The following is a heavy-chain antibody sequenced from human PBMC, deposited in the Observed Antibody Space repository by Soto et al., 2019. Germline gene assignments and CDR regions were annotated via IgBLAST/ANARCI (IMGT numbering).Heavy chain of an antibody. CDR2: IKSKTDGETT. CDR1: GFTFSNTW. CDR3: STVGDSRGWMER. V-gene: IGHV3-15*01. J-gene: IGHJ4*02. Sequence: EVQLVESGGGLVEPGGSLRLSCAASGFTFSNTWMSWVRQAPGKGLEWVGRIKSKTDGETTDYVAPVKGRFTLSRDDSKNTLYLQMSSLKTEDSAVYYCSTVGDSRGWMERWGQGTPVPVSS. D-gene: IGHD6-25*01.